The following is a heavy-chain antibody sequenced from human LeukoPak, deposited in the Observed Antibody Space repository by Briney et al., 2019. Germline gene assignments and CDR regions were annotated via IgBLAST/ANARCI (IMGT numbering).Heavy chain of an antibody. J-gene: IGHJ4*02. CDR3: ARDSGGYCSSTSCFPDY. V-gene: IGHV3-7*01. Sequence: GGSLRLSCAASGFTFSSYWMSWVRQAPGKGLEWVANIKKDGSEKYYVDSVKGRFTISRDNAKTSLYLQMNSLRAEDTAVYYCARDSGGYCSSTSCFPDYWGQGTLVTVSS. CDR2: IKKDGSEK. CDR1: GFTFSSYW. D-gene: IGHD2-2*01.